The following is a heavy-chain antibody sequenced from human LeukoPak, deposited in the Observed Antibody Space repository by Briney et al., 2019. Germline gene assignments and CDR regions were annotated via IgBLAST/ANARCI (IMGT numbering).Heavy chain of an antibody. CDR3: AREEADGLDY. J-gene: IGHJ4*02. V-gene: IGHV3-9*01. CDR1: GFTFDDYA. Sequence: GRSLRLSCAASGFTFDDYAMHWVRQAPGKGLEWVSGISWNSGSIGYADSVKGRFTISRDNAKNTLYLQMNSLRAEDTAVYYCAREEADGLDYWGQGTLVTVSS. D-gene: IGHD2-8*01. CDR2: ISWNSGSI.